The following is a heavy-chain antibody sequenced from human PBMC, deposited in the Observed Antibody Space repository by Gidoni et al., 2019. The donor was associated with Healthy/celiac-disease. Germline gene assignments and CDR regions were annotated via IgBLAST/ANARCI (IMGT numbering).Heavy chain of an antibody. V-gene: IGHV3-21*01. CDR1: GFTFSSYS. D-gene: IGHD6-6*01. CDR2: ISSSSSYI. Sequence: EVQLVESGGGLVKPGGSLRLSCSAPGFTFSSYSMNWVRQAPGKGLEWVSSISSSSSYIYYADSVKGRFTISRDNAKNSLYLQMNSLRAEDTAVYYCARDFFEYSSSWFDPWGQGTLVTVSS. J-gene: IGHJ5*02. CDR3: ARDFFEYSSSWFDP.